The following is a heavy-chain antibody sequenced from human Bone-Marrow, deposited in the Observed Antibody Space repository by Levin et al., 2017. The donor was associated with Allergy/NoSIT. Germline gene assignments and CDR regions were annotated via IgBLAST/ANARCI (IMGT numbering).Heavy chain of an antibody. D-gene: IGHD6-13*01. CDR2: ISYDGSNK. V-gene: IGHV3-30*04. CDR3: AREARIAAAGTFDP. Sequence: GGSLRLSCAASGFTFSSYAMHWVRQAPGKGLEWVAVISYDGSNKYYADSVKGRFTISRDNSKNTLYLQMNSLRAEDTAVYYCAREARIAAAGTFDPWGQGTLVTVSS. CDR1: GFTFSSYA. J-gene: IGHJ5*02.